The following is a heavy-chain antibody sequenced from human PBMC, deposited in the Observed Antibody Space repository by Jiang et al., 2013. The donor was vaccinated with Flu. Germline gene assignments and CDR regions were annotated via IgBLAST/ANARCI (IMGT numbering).Heavy chain of an antibody. CDR1: GYTFTSYG. V-gene: IGHV1-18*01. J-gene: IGHJ4*02. CDR2: ISAYNGNT. D-gene: IGHD3-22*01. CDR3: ARVEPAYYYDSSGYYFDY. Sequence: SGAEVKKPGASVKVSCKASGYTFTSYGISWVRQAPGQGLEWMGWISAYNGNTNYAQKLQGRVTMTTDTSTSTAYMELRSLRSDDTAVYYCARVEPAYYYDSSGYYFDYWGQGTLVTVSS.